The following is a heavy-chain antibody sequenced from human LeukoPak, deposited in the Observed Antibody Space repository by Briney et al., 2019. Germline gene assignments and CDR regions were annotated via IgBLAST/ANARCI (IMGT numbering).Heavy chain of an antibody. Sequence: GGSLRLSCEASGFIFTDYWMTWARQAPGKGLEWVANTNKDGSEKWYVDSVKGRFTISRDNAKNSLYLQMNSLKAGVTALYYCVRDGNDGLNDWEYWGQGALVTVSS. CDR2: TNKDGSEK. J-gene: IGHJ1*01. D-gene: IGHD1-1*01. CDR1: GFIFTDYW. V-gene: IGHV3-7*03. CDR3: VRDGNDGLNDWEY.